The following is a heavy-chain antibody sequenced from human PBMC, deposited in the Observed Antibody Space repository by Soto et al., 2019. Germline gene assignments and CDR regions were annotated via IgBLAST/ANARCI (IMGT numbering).Heavy chain of an antibody. Sequence: SETLSLTCTVSGDSISSYYWSWIRQPPGEGLEWIGFVYYSGSTNYNPSLKSRVTISVDTSTSQISLKLYSVTAADTAVYYCARHRRYASGWYAGFDYWGKGVLVTVSS. CDR1: GDSISSYY. V-gene: IGHV4-59*01. CDR3: ARHRRYASGWYAGFDY. J-gene: IGHJ4*02. CDR2: VYYSGST. D-gene: IGHD6-19*01.